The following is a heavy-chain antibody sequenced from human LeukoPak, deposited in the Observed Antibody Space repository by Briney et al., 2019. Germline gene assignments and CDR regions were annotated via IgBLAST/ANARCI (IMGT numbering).Heavy chain of an antibody. CDR2: ISYDGSNK. J-gene: IGHJ6*03. CDR1: GFTFSSYA. Sequence: GRSLRLSCAASGFTFSSYAMHWVRQAPGKGLEWVAVISYDGSNKYYADSVKGRFTISRDNAKNSLYLQMNSLRAEDTAVYYCARDGTDGAYSRGMDVWGKGTTVTVSS. D-gene: IGHD2-15*01. V-gene: IGHV3-30-3*01. CDR3: ARDGTDGAYSRGMDV.